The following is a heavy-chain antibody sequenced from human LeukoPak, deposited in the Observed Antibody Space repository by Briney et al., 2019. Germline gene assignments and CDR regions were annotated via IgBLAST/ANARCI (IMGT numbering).Heavy chain of an antibody. Sequence: SETLSLTCSVSGGSISTYSWNWIRHFPGKGLEWIGFVYYNGSTKYNPSLKSRVTISIDTSKIQFSLRLNSVTAADTAVYYCARHLGYCSSTSCYTSPWFDPWGQGTLVTVSS. D-gene: IGHD2-2*02. CDR2: VYYNGST. CDR3: ARHLGYCSSTSCYTSPWFDP. V-gene: IGHV4-59*08. J-gene: IGHJ5*02. CDR1: GGSISTYS.